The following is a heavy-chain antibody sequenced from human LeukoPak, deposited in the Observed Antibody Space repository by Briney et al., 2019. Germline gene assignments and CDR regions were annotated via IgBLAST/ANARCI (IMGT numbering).Heavy chain of an antibody. CDR2: ISSSSSTI. Sequence: GGSLRLSCAASGFTFSSYSMNWVRQAPGKGLEWVSYISSSSSTIYYADSVKGRFTISRDNAKNSLYLQMNSLRAEDTAVYYCARSYSYGSPYNADYFDYWGQGTLVTVSS. D-gene: IGHD3-10*01. CDR3: ARSYSYGSPYNADYFDY. V-gene: IGHV3-48*01. CDR1: GFTFSSYS. J-gene: IGHJ4*02.